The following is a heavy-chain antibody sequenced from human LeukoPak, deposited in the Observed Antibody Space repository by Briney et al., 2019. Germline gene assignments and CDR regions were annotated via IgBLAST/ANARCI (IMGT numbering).Heavy chain of an antibody. V-gene: IGHV3-48*03. CDR2: ISSSGSTI. D-gene: IGHD3-10*01. Sequence: PGGSLRLSCAASGFTFSSYEMNWVRQAPGKGLEWVSYISSSGSTIYYADSVKGRFTISRENSKNTLYMLMNSLRAEDTAVYYCAKTLPTFYGSGSYYKNPIDYWGQGTLVTVSS. CDR3: AKTLPTFYGSGSYYKNPIDY. J-gene: IGHJ4*02. CDR1: GFTFSSYE.